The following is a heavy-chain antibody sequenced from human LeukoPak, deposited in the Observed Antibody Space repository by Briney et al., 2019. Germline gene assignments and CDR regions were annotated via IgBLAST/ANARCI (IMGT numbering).Heavy chain of an antibody. J-gene: IGHJ6*02. Sequence: GGSLRLSCAAAGFTFSNYGMHWVRQAPGKGLEWVSGISWNSGSIGYADSVKGRFTISRDNAKNSLCLQMNSLRAEDTALYYCAKDTSAWAGGMDVWGQGTTVTVSS. CDR2: ISWNSGSI. CDR3: AKDTSAWAGGMDV. CDR1: GFTFSNYG. V-gene: IGHV3-9*01. D-gene: IGHD1-14*01.